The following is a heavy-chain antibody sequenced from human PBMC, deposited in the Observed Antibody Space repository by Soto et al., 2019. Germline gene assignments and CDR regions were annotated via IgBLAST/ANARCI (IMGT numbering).Heavy chain of an antibody. D-gene: IGHD5-12*01. CDR3: VRGGYVHAFDF. CDR2: IYYSGNT. CDR1: GGSISYYY. Sequence: SETLSLTCTVSGGSISYYYWGWIRQPPGKGLEWIGSIYYSGNTHYNPSLKSRVTISVDTSMNQFSLNLDSVTAVDSAVYYCVRGGYVHAFDFSGQGDLVTVSS. V-gene: IGHV4-59*01. J-gene: IGHJ4*02.